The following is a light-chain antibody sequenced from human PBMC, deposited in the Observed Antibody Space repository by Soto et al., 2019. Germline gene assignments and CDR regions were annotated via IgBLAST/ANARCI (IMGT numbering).Light chain of an antibody. V-gene: IGLV1-44*01. J-gene: IGLJ2*01. CDR2: SNN. Sequence: QSVLTQPHSASGTPGQRVTISCSGSSSNIGSNTVNWYQQLPGTAPKLIIYSNNQRPSVVPDRFSGSKSGTSASLAISGLQSEDEADYYCAAWDDRMNGPVFGGGTKLTVL. CDR1: SSNIGSNT. CDR3: AAWDDRMNGPV.